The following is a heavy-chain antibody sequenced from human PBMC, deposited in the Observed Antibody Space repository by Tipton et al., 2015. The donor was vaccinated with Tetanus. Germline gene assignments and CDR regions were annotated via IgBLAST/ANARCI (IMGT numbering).Heavy chain of an antibody. CDR2: INSDGSST. CDR3: ARDYGGNTRYYYYGMDV. J-gene: IGHJ6*02. V-gene: IGHV3-74*01. CDR1: GFTFSSYW. Sequence: SLRLSCAASGFTFSSYWMHWVRQAPGTGLVWVSRINSDGSSTNYADSVKGRFTISRDNAKNTLYLQMNSLRAEDTAVYYCARDYGGNTRYYYYGMDVWGQGTTVTVSS. D-gene: IGHD4-23*01.